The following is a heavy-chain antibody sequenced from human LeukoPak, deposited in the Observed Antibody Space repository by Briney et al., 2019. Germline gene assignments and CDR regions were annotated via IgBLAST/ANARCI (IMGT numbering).Heavy chain of an antibody. Sequence: SETLSLTRTVSGGSISSYYWSWIRQPAGKGLEWIGRIYTSCRITYNPSLNSRVSMSVDTSKNQFSLKLSSVTAADTAVYYCARDRRDGYNPLEYWGQGTLVTVSS. D-gene: IGHD5-24*01. CDR3: ARDRRDGYNPLEY. J-gene: IGHJ4*02. V-gene: IGHV4-4*07. CDR1: GGSISSYY. CDR2: IYTSCRI.